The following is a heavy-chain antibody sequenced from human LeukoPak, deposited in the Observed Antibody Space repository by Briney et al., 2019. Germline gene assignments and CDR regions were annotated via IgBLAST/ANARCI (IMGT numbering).Heavy chain of an antibody. D-gene: IGHD6-19*01. V-gene: IGHV4-39*01. CDR2: IYYSGST. CDR1: GGSISSNAYY. Sequence: SETLSLTCTVSGGSISSNAYYWGWIRQPPGKGLEWIGSIYYSGSTYYNPSLKSRVTISVDTSKNQFSLKLSPVTAADAAVYYCARHRSRAVAGYFDYWGQGTLVTASS. J-gene: IGHJ4*02. CDR3: ARHRSRAVAGYFDY.